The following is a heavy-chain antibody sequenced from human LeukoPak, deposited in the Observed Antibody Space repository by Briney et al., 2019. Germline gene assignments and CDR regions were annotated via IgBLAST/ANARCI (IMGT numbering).Heavy chain of an antibody. V-gene: IGHV1-18*01. CDR2: ISAYNGNT. Sequence: ASVKVSCKASGYTFTSYGISWVRQAPGQGLEWMGWISAYNGNTIYAQKFQGRVTMTEDTSTDTAYMELSSLRSEDTAVYYCATDFSVLRFLEWSYWGQGTLVTVSS. D-gene: IGHD3-3*01. CDR3: ATDFSVLRFLEWSY. J-gene: IGHJ4*02. CDR1: GYTFTSYG.